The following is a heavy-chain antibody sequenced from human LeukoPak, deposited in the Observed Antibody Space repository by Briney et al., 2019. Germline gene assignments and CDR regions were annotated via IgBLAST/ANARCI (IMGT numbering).Heavy chain of an antibody. V-gene: IGHV1-8*01. Sequence: ASVKVSCKASGYTFTSSDINWVRQAAGQGLEWMGWINPNTDKTGYARNFQGRVTMTKNISISTAYMEVSSLTYEGTAIYYCARGRPGLASAGIYDFWGQGTLITVSS. J-gene: IGHJ4*02. CDR3: ARGRPGLASAGIYDF. CDR2: INPNTDKT. CDR1: GYTFTSSD. D-gene: IGHD6-13*01.